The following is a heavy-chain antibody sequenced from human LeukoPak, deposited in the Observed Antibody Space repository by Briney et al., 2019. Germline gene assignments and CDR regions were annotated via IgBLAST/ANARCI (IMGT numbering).Heavy chain of an antibody. CDR2: ISGSGGST. CDR3: AKVHYDSSGYCYVGTLMSKYFDY. V-gene: IGHV3-23*01. J-gene: IGHJ4*02. D-gene: IGHD3-22*01. CDR1: GFTFSSYA. Sequence: GGSLRLSCAASGFTFSSYAMSWVRQAPRKGLEWVSAISGSGGSTYYADSVKGRSTISRDNSKNTLYLQMNSLRAEDTAVYYCAKVHYDSSGYCYVGTLMSKYFDYWGQGTLVTVSS.